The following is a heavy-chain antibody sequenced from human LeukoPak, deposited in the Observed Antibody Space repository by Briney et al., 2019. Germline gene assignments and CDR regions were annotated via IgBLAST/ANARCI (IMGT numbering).Heavy chain of an antibody. J-gene: IGHJ3*01. CDR3: AKHTAVTGKNLLGAFDV. Sequence: PGGSLRLSCVASGFTFTNYAMNWVRQAPGKGLEWVSSISGTGATTYHADSVKGRFTVSRDNSKSMLYLQMNSLRAEDTAVYFCAKHTAVTGKNLLGAFDVWGQGTVVTVSS. V-gene: IGHV3-23*01. D-gene: IGHD6-19*01. CDR2: ISGTGATT. CDR1: GFTFTNYA.